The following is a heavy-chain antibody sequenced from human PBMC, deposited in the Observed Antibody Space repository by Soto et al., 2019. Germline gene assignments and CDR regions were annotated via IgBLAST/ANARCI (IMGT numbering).Heavy chain of an antibody. CDR3: AKDKIQYQLLCPFDY. Sequence: GGSLRLSCAASGFTFSRYGMHWVRQAPGKGLEWVAVISYDGSNIYYADSVKGRFTISRDNSKNTLYLQMNSLRAEDTAVYYCAKDKIQYQLLCPFDYWGQGTLVTVSS. CDR2: ISYDGSNI. CDR1: GFTFSRYG. V-gene: IGHV3-30*18. D-gene: IGHD2-2*01. J-gene: IGHJ4*02.